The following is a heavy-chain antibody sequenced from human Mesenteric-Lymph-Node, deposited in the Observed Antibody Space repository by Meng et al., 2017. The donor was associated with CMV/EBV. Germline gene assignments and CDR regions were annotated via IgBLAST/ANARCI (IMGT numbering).Heavy chain of an antibody. Sequence: GESLKTSCAASGFTVSYNYMTWVRQAPGKGLEWLSVIYSRTGTYYADSVQGRFTVSRDDSKNTLYLQMNSLRPEDTAEYYFASSQLEILNDAMDVWGQGTTVTVSS. CDR2: IYSRTGT. V-gene: IGHV3-66*02. D-gene: IGHD1-7*01. CDR3: ASSQLEILNDAMDV. CDR1: GFTVSYNY. J-gene: IGHJ6*02.